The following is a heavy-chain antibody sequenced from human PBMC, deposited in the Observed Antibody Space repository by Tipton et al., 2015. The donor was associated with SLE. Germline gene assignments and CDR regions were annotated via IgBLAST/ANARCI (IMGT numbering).Heavy chain of an antibody. CDR2: IKHDGSEK. J-gene: IGHJ5*02. V-gene: IGHV3-7*03. CDR1: GFTLSSYW. Sequence: SLRLSCAASGFTLSSYWMSWVRQAPGKGLEWVANIKHDGSEKYYEDSVKGRFTISRDNAKNSLYLQMNSLRAEDTAVYYCARGHCTNEECSRGWFDPWGQGTLVTVSS. D-gene: IGHD2-8*01. CDR3: ARGHCTNEECSRGWFDP.